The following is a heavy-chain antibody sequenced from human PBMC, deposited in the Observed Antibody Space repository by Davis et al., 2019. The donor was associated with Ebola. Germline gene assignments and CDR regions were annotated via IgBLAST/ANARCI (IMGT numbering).Heavy chain of an antibody. CDR1: GGSFSGYY. J-gene: IGHJ6*02. CDR2: INHSGST. D-gene: IGHD2-15*01. Sequence: ETLSLTCAVYGGSFSGYYWSWIRQPPGKGLEWIGEINHSGSTNYNPSLKSRVTISVDTSKNQFSLKLSSVTAADTAVYYCAKCRSGGSCYYGMDVWGQGTTVTVSS. CDR3: AKCRSGGSCYYGMDV. V-gene: IGHV4-34*01.